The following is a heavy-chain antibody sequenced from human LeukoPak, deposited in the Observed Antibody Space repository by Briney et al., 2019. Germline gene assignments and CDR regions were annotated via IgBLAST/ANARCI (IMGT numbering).Heavy chain of an antibody. CDR3: ARYGDYIFDY. J-gene: IGHJ4*02. CDR2: IYYSGST. V-gene: IGHV4-59*08. CDR1: GGSISSYY. Sequence: SETLSLTCTVSGGSISSYYWSWIRQPPEKGLEWIGYIYYSGSTTYNPSLKSRVAISVDTSKNQFSLSLSSVTAADTAVYYCARYGDYIFDYWGQGTLVTVSS. D-gene: IGHD4-17*01.